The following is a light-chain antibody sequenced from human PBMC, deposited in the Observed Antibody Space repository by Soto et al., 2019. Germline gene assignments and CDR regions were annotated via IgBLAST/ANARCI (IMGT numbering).Light chain of an antibody. CDR3: QQYKSLSLT. Sequence: DIPMTQSPSTLSASVGDRVTITCRASQSISSWLAWYQQKPGKAPKLLIYKASSLESGVPSRFSGSGSGTEFTLTISSLQPDDFAIYYCQQYKSLSLTFGGGTKVEIK. V-gene: IGKV1-5*03. CDR1: QSISSW. J-gene: IGKJ4*01. CDR2: KAS.